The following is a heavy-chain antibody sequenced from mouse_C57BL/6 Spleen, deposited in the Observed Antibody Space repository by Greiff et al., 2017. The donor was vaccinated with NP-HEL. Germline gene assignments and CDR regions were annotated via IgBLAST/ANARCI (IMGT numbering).Heavy chain of an antibody. Sequence: EVKLMESGGGLVQPGESLKLSCESNEYEFPSHDMSWVRKTPEKRLELVAAINSDGGSTYYPDTMERRFIISRDNTKKTLYLQMSSLRSEDTALYYCARKGNYDDDDWYFDVWGTGTTVTVSS. D-gene: IGHD2-4*01. CDR3: ARKGNYDDDDWYFDV. CDR2: INSDGGST. J-gene: IGHJ1*03. CDR1: EYEFPSHD. V-gene: IGHV5-2*01.